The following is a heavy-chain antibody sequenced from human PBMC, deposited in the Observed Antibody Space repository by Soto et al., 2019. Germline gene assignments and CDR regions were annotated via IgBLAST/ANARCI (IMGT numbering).Heavy chain of an antibody. Sequence: ASVKVSCKASGYTFTSYAMHWVRQAPGQRLEWMGWINAGNGNTKYSQKFQGRVTITRDTSASTAYMELSSLRSEDTAVYYCARVGGRRQLAYYYYMDVWGKGTTVTVSS. CDR3: ARVGGRRQLAYYYYMDV. D-gene: IGHD6-13*01. CDR2: INAGNGNT. CDR1: GYTFTSYA. V-gene: IGHV1-3*01. J-gene: IGHJ6*03.